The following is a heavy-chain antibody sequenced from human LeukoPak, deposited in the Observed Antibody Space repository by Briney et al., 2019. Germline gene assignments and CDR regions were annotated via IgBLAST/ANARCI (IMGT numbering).Heavy chain of an antibody. Sequence: GASVKVSCKASGYTFTGYYMHWVRQAPGQGLEWMGWINPNSGGTNYAQKLQGRVTMTTDTSTSTAYMELRSLRSDDTAVYYCARGGERWLPTGYFDYWGQGTLVTVSS. CDR2: INPNSGGT. J-gene: IGHJ4*02. D-gene: IGHD5-24*01. CDR1: GYTFTGYY. V-gene: IGHV1-2*02. CDR3: ARGGERWLPTGYFDY.